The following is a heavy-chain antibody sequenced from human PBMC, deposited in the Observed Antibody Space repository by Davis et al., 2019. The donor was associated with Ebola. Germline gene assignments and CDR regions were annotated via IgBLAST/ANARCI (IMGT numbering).Heavy chain of an antibody. Sequence: GGSLSLSCAASGFTFSSYWMSWVRQAPGKGLEWVANIKQDGSEKYYVDSVKGRFTISRDNAKNSLYLQMNSLRAEDTAVYYCARPIAAAGTWYYYYGMDVWGQGTTVTVSS. CDR1: GFTFSSYW. CDR3: ARPIAAAGTWYYYYGMDV. CDR2: IKQDGSEK. J-gene: IGHJ6*02. D-gene: IGHD6-13*01. V-gene: IGHV3-7*01.